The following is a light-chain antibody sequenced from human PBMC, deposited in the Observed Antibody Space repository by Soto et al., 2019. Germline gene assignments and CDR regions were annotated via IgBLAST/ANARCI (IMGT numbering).Light chain of an antibody. J-gene: IGKJ1*01. CDR3: QQYGSSRT. V-gene: IGKV3-20*01. CDR2: GAS. Sequence: EIVLTQSPGTLSVSPVEIATLSCRASQSVSSSYLAWYQQKPGQAPRLLIYGASSRATGIPDRFSGSGSGTDFTLTISRLEPEDFAVYYCQQYGSSRTFGQGTKVDIK. CDR1: QSVSSSY.